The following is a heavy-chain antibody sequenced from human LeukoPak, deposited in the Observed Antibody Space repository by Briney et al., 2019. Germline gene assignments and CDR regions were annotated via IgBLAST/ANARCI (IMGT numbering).Heavy chain of an antibody. V-gene: IGHV3-9*01. J-gene: IGHJ4*01. CDR2: ISWNSGSI. CDR3: VREGFYFFDF. Sequence: GGSLRLSCAASGFTFDDYAMHWVRQAPGKGLEWVSGISWNSGSIGYADSVRGRFTIFRDNAKDSVYLQMNSLRAEDSATYYCVREGFYFFDFWGQGTLVTVSS. CDR1: GFTFDDYA.